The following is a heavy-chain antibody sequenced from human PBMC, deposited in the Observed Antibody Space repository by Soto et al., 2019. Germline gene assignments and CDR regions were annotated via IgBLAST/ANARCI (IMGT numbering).Heavy chain of an antibody. V-gene: IGHV4-4*07. CDR1: GGSISSYY. J-gene: IGHJ4*02. Sequence: SETLSLTCTVSGGSISSYYWSWVRQPAGKGLEWIGRIFSSGSTSFNPSLESRVAMSVDTSKNHFSLNLSSVTAADMAVYYCAREGSYSAYNFAHGIQLWSFDFWGQGALVTVSS. D-gene: IGHD5-12*01. CDR3: AREGSYSAYNFAHGIQLWSFDF. CDR2: IFSSGST.